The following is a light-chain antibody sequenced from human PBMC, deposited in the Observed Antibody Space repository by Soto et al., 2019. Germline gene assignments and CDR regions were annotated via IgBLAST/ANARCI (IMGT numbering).Light chain of an antibody. J-gene: IGLJ3*02. V-gene: IGLV2-14*01. CDR1: TNDIGGFNY. Sequence: QSALTQPASVSGSPGQSITISCTGTTNDIGGFNYVSWYQHHPGKAPRLIIYEVTNRPSGVSNRFSGSKSGNTASLTISGLQADDETDYYCSSYTSINTVLFGGGTKVTVL. CDR2: EVT. CDR3: SSYTSINTVL.